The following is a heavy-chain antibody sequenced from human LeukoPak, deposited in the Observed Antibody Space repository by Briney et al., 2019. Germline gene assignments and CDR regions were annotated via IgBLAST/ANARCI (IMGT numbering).Heavy chain of an antibody. CDR3: ARHRSCSSISRYAGAVTY. Sequence: SETLSLTCTVSGGSISSSSYYWGWIRQPPGKGLEWLGSIYYSGSTYYNPSLKSRVTISVDTSKNRFSLKLSSVTAADTAVYYCARHRSCSSISRYAGAVTYWGQGTLVTVSS. J-gene: IGHJ4*02. D-gene: IGHD2-2*01. CDR1: GGSISSSSYY. CDR2: IYYSGST. V-gene: IGHV4-39*01.